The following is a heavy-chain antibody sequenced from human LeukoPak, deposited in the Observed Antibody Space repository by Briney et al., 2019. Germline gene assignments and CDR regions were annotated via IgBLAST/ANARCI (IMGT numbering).Heavy chain of an antibody. CDR2: ISSSSSYI. CDR3: ARAISMTLFDY. J-gene: IGHJ4*02. Sequence: GGSLRLSCAASGFTFSSYSMNWVRQAPGKGLEWVSSISSSSSYIYYADSVKGRFTISRDTAKNSLYLQMNSLRAEDTAVYYCARAISMTLFDYWGQGTLVTVSS. V-gene: IGHV3-21*01. CDR1: GFTFSSYS.